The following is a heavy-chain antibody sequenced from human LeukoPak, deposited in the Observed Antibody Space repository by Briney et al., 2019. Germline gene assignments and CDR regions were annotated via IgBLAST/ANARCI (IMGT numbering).Heavy chain of an antibody. V-gene: IGHV3-33*01. CDR1: GFTFSSYG. Sequence: GGSLRLSCAASGFTFSSYGMHWVRQAPGKGLEWVAVIWYDGCNKYYADSVKGRFTISRDNSKNTLYLQMNSLRAEDTAVYYCAREKYSSGRGFDYWGQGTLVTVSS. D-gene: IGHD6-19*01. CDR2: IWYDGCNK. CDR3: AREKYSSGRGFDY. J-gene: IGHJ4*02.